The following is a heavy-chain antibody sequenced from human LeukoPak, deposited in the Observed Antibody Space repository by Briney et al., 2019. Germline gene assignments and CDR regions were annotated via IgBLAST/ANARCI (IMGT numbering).Heavy chain of an antibody. V-gene: IGHV4-4*09. CDR2: ISSSGGV. D-gene: IGHD5-12*01. CDR1: RGSISGSIRSYY. CDR3: ARIPLGYSGAYYFDC. Sequence: PSETLSLTCTVSRGSISGSIRSYYWSWLRQPPGKGLEWIGYISSSGGVNGNPSLRSRVTISVDTSKNQFFLNLSSVSAADTAVYYCARIPLGYSGAYYFDCWGQGTLVTVSP. J-gene: IGHJ4*02.